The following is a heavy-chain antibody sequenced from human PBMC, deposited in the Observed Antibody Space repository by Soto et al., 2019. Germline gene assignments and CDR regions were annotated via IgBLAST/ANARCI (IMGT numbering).Heavy chain of an antibody. CDR1: GFIFSNYG. J-gene: IGHJ3*01. D-gene: IGHD6-19*01. CDR3: AKDRWQWLAHGKLNSDTFDS. Sequence: QVQLVETGGGVLQPGRSLRLSCAASGFIFSNYGIHWVRQAPGKGLEWVAVISYDGTNKYYADSVKGRFTISRDNSNNTLYLQMNSLRAEDTAVYYCAKDRWQWLAHGKLNSDTFDSWGTGTMVTVSS. CDR2: ISYDGTNK. V-gene: IGHV3-30*18.